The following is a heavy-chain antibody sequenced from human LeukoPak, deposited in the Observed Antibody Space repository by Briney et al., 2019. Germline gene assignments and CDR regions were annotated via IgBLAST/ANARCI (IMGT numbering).Heavy chain of an antibody. CDR2: ISTSSSYI. V-gene: IGHV3-21*01. Sequence: GGSLRLSCAASGFTFSSYNMNWVRQAPGKGLEWVSFISTSSSYIYYADSVKGRFTISRDNAKNSLFLQMNSLRAEDTALYYCARDSGGARFFNWFDPWGQGALVTVSS. CDR1: GFTFSSYN. D-gene: IGHD3-10*01. CDR3: ARDSGGARFFNWFDP. J-gene: IGHJ5*02.